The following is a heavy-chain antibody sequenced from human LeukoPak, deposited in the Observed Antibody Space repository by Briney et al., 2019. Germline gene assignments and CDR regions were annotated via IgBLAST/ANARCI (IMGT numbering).Heavy chain of an antibody. Sequence: GGSLRLSCAASGFTFSSYGMHWVRQAPGKGLEWVAVISYDGSNKYYADSVKGRFTISRDNSKNTLYLQMNSLKVEDTAVYYCARDAEIFVVIPAAQYGMDVWGQGTTVTVSS. V-gene: IGHV3-30*19. J-gene: IGHJ6*02. D-gene: IGHD2-2*01. CDR2: ISYDGSNK. CDR3: ARDAEIFVVIPAAQYGMDV. CDR1: GFTFSSYG.